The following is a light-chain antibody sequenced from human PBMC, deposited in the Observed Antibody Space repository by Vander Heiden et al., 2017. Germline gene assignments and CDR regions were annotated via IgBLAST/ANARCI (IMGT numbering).Light chain of an antibody. CDR3: QQYDTFPLT. V-gene: IGKV1-16*01. Sequence: IQMTQSPSSLSASVGDRVTITCRPSQGINNYLAWFQQKPGKAPKCLIYATSNLQSGVPSRFSGSGSGTDFTLTISSLQPEDFATYYCQQYDTFPLTFGGGTRVEI. J-gene: IGKJ4*01. CDR1: QGINNY. CDR2: ATS.